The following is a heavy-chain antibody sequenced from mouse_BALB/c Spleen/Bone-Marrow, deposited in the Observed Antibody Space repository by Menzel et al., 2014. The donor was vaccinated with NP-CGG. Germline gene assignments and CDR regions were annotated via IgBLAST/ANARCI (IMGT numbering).Heavy chain of an antibody. J-gene: IGHJ2*01. CDR2: INPSNGRT. V-gene: IGHV1S81*02. D-gene: IGHD2-4*01. Sequence: QVQLQQPGAELVKPGASVKLSCKASGYTFTSYWMHWVKQRPGQGLEWIGEINPSNGRTNYNEKFKSKATLTVDKSSSTAYMQLSSLTSEDSAVYYCARERYDYYWKDYWGQGTTLTVSS. CDR1: GYTFTSYW. CDR3: ARERYDYYWKDY.